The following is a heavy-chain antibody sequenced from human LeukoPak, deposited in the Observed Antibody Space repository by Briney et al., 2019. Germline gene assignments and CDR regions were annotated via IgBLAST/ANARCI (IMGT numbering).Heavy chain of an antibody. J-gene: IGHJ4*02. CDR3: ATTLGQDY. D-gene: IGHD3-16*01. CDR2: IYTSGST. Sequence: PSETLSLTCTVSGDYISNYYGSWIRQPAGKGLEWIGRIYTSGSTIYNPSLKSRVTMSVDTSKNQFSLELSSVTAADTAVYYCATTLGQDYWGQGTLVTVSS. V-gene: IGHV4-4*07. CDR1: GDYISNYY.